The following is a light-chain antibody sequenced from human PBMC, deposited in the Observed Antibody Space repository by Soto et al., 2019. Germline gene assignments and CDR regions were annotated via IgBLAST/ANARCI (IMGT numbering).Light chain of an antibody. J-gene: IGLJ2*01. Sequence: QSVLTQSPSASASLGASVKRTCTLSSGHSSYAIAWHQQQPEKGPRYLMKLNSDGSHSKGDGIPDRFSGSSSGAERYLTISSLQSEDEADYYCQTWGPGIVVFGGGTKLTVL. CDR2: LNSDGSH. CDR3: QTWGPGIVV. V-gene: IGLV4-69*01. CDR1: SGHSSYA.